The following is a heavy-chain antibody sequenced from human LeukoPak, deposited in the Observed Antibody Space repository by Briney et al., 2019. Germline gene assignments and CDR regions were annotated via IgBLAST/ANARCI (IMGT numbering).Heavy chain of an antibody. CDR3: ARGIVGAMDYFDY. J-gene: IGHJ4*02. CDR2: IYYSGST. CDR1: GGSISSGGYY. V-gene: IGHV4-31*03. Sequence: SQTLSLTCTVSGGSISSGGYYWSWIRQHPGKGLEWIGYIYYSGSTYYNPSLKSRVTISVDTSKNQFSLKLSSVTAADTAVYYCARGIVGAMDYFDYWGQGTLVTVSS. D-gene: IGHD1-26*01.